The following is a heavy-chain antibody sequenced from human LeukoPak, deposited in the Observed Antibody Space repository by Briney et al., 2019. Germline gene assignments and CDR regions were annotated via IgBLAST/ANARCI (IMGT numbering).Heavy chain of an antibody. CDR3: AKYGDYDYYYYMDV. CDR1: GFTFSSYA. J-gene: IGHJ6*03. D-gene: IGHD4-17*01. Sequence: PGGSLRLSCAAPGFTFSSYAMSWVRQAPGKGLEWVSAISGSGGSTYYADSVKGRFTISRDNSKNTLYLQMNSLRAEDTAVYYCAKYGDYDYYYYMDVWGKGTTVTVSS. CDR2: ISGSGGST. V-gene: IGHV3-23*01.